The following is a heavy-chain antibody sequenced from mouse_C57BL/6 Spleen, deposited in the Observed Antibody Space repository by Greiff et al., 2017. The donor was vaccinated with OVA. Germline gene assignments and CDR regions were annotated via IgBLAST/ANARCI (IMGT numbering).Heavy chain of an antibody. V-gene: IGHV5-9*01. CDR2: ISGGGGNT. Sequence: EVQGVESGGGLVKPGGSLKLSCAASGFTFSSYTMSWVRQTPEKRLEWVATISGGGGNTYSPDSVTGRFTISRDNAKNTLYLQMSILRLEDTALYYCARQGGYGNPFAYWGQGTLVTVSA. J-gene: IGHJ3*01. D-gene: IGHD2-1*01. CDR1: GFTFSSYT. CDR3: ARQGGYGNPFAY.